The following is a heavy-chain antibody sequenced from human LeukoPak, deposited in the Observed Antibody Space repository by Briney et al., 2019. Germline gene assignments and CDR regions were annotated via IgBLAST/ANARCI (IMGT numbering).Heavy chain of an antibody. CDR1: GYTFTNYG. CDR3: ARDEDTDILTGYERFDY. J-gene: IGHJ4*02. D-gene: IGHD3-9*01. V-gene: IGHV1-18*01. Sequence: ASVKVSCKASGYTFTNYGIIWVRQAPGQGLEWMGWISANNGNTNYAQNLQGRVTMTTDTSTCTAYMELRTLKSDDTAVYYCARDEDTDILTGYERFDYWGQGTLVTVSS. CDR2: ISANNGNT.